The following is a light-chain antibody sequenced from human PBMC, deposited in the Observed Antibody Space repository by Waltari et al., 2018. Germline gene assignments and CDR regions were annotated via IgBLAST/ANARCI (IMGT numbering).Light chain of an antibody. CDR2: VAS. CDR3: QQFSSYRTGFT. Sequence: IQMTQSPSSLSASVGDRVTITCRASQSISTSLNWYQQIPGKAPKLLIYVASTLQSGVPSRFSGSGSGTDFSLTISSLQPEDFATYYCQQFSSYRTGFTFGPGTTVDMK. CDR1: QSISTS. V-gene: IGKV1-39*01. J-gene: IGKJ3*01.